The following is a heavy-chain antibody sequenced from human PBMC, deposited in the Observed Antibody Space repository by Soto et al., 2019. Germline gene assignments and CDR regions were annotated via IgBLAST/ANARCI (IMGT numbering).Heavy chain of an antibody. Sequence: VKVTCKASRYTFTTYSMHWVRQTHGHGLEWMGVINPSGGRTSYAQKFQGRVTMTRDTSTSTVHMELSNLRSEDTAVYFCARDGGYDVLTGHYILLYYLDNWGLGTLVTVSS. V-gene: IGHV1-46*01. CDR1: RYTFTTYS. J-gene: IGHJ4*02. CDR2: INPSGGRT. D-gene: IGHD3-9*01. CDR3: ARDGGYDVLTGHYILLYYLDN.